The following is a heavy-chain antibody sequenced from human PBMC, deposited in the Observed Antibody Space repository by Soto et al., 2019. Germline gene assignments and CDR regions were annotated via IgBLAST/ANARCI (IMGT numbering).Heavy chain of an antibody. CDR1: GFTFSSYG. CDR3: ARVPRGYSEFGY. D-gene: IGHD5-12*01. Sequence: GGSLRLSCAASGFTFSSYGMHWVRQAPGKGLEWVAVIWYDGSNKYYADSVKGRFTTSRDNSKNTLYLQMNSLRAEDTAVYYYARVPRGYSEFGYWGQGTLVTVSS. V-gene: IGHV3-33*01. CDR2: IWYDGSNK. J-gene: IGHJ4*02.